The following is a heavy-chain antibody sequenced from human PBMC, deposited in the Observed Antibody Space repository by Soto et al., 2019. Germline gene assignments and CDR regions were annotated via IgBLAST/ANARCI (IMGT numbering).Heavy chain of an antibody. CDR1: GGTFSSYT. J-gene: IGHJ6*03. V-gene: IGHV1-69*04. D-gene: IGHD5-12*01. CDR3: ARELRFSNQYYYYYMDV. Sequence: SVKVSWKASGGTFSSYTISWVRQAPGQGLEWMGRIIPILGIANYAQKFQGRVTITADKSTSTAYMELSSLRSEDTAVYYCARELRFSNQYYYYYMDVWGKGTTVTVSS. CDR2: IIPILGIA.